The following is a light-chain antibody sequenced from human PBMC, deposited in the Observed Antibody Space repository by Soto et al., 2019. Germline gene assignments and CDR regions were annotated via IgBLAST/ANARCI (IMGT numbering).Light chain of an antibody. CDR3: QHYNNWSPYT. Sequence: EIVMTQSPATLSVSPAEIATLSCRASQSVSSNLAWYQQKPGQAPRLLIYGASTRATGIPARFSGSGSVTEFTLTISSLKSEDFAVYYCQHYNNWSPYTFGQGTKLEIK. CDR1: QSVSSN. J-gene: IGKJ2*01. V-gene: IGKV3-15*01. CDR2: GAS.